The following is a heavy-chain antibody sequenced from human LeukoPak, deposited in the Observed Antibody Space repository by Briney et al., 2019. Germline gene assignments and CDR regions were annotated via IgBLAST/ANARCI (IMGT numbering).Heavy chain of an antibody. J-gene: IGHJ3*02. CDR1: GYSISSGYY. Sequence: SSETLSLTCAVSGYSISSGYYWGWIRQPPGKGLEWIGSIYHSGSTYYNPSLKSRVTISVDTSKNQFSLKLSSVTAADTAVYYCARPSYDSSSYEDAFDIWGQGTMVTVSS. CDR2: IYHSGST. CDR3: ARPSYDSSSYEDAFDI. V-gene: IGHV4-38-2*01. D-gene: IGHD3-22*01.